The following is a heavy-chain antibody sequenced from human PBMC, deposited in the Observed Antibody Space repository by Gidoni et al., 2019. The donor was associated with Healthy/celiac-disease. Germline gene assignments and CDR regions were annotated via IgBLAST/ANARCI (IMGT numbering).Heavy chain of an antibody. V-gene: IGHV3-15*01. D-gene: IGHD6-13*01. Sequence: EVQLVESGGGWVKLGGSIRLSCAASGFTFSNAGMSWVRQAPGKGLEWVGRIKSKTDGGTTDYAAPVKGRFTISRDDSKNTLYLQMNSLKTEDTAVYYCTTDPEQQLVQERDFDYWGQGTLVTVSS. CDR3: TTDPEQQLVQERDFDY. CDR2: IKSKTDGGTT. J-gene: IGHJ4*02. CDR1: GFTFSNAG.